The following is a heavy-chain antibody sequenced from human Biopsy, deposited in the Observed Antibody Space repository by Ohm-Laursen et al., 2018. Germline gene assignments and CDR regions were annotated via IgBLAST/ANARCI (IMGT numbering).Heavy chain of an antibody. Sequence: ASVKVSCKASGYTFTSYDITWVRQASGQGPEWIGWLNPVSGNSNFGQKFRGRVTVTSDTSISTAYMELSGLTSDYTATYYCGRAVRNQLLTDPWGQGTLVTVTS. CDR3: GRAVRNQLLTDP. J-gene: IGHJ5*02. D-gene: IGHD1-7*01. V-gene: IGHV1-8*01. CDR2: LNPVSGNS. CDR1: GYTFTSYD.